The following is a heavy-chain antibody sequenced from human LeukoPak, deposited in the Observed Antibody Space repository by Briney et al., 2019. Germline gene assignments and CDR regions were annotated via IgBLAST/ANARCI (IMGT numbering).Heavy chain of an antibody. J-gene: IGHJ3*02. D-gene: IGHD2-2*01. V-gene: IGHV4-30-2*01. CDR3: AREVRPYCSSTSCHDAFDI. CDR1: GGSISSGGYY. CDR2: IYHSGST. Sequence: SETLSLTCAVSGGSISSGGYYWSWIRQHPGEGLEWIGYIYHSGSTYYNPSLKSRVTISVDRSKNQFSLKLSSVTAADTAVYYCAREVRPYCSSTSCHDAFDIWGQGTMVTVSS.